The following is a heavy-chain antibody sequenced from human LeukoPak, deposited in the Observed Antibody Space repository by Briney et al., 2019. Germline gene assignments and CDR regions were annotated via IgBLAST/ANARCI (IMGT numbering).Heavy chain of an antibody. D-gene: IGHD3-9*01. J-gene: IGHJ4*02. CDR3: ARQLRYFDWLIDY. V-gene: IGHV5-51*01. CDR1: GYIFTSYW. CDR2: IYPGDSDT. Sequence: GESLEISCKGSGYIFTSYWIGGGRPLRGKGLEGMGIIYPGDSDTKYSPSFQGQVTISADKSITTAYLQWSSLKASDTAMYYCARQLRYFDWLIDYWGQGTLVTVSS.